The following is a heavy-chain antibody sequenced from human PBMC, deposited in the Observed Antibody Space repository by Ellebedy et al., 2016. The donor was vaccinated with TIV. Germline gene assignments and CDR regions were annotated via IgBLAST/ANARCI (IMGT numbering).Heavy chain of an antibody. Sequence: GESLKISCVASGFTFSNYAMHWVRQAPGKGLEWVANIKQDGSETYYVDSVKGRFTISRDNAKNSLYLQMNSLRAEDTAVYYCASSLIWGQGTLVTVSS. CDR1: GFTFSNYA. CDR2: IKQDGSET. V-gene: IGHV3-7*01. CDR3: ASSLI. J-gene: IGHJ4*02.